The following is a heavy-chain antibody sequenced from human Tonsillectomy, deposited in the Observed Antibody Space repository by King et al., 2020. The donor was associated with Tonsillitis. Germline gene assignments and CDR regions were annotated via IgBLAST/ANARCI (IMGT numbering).Heavy chain of an antibody. Sequence: VQLQESGPGLVKPSQTLSLTCTVSGGSISSGSYYWRWIRQPAGKGLEWIGRIYTSESTNYNPSLKSRVTISVDTSKNQFSLKLSSVTAADTAVYYCASSSSGWPFDYWGQGTLVTVSS. V-gene: IGHV4-61*02. CDR2: IYTSEST. D-gene: IGHD6-19*01. CDR1: GGSISSGSYY. CDR3: ASSSSGWPFDY. J-gene: IGHJ4*02.